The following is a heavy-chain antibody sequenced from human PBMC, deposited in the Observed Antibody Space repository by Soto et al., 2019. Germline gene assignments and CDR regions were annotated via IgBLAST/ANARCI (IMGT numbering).Heavy chain of an antibody. V-gene: IGHV5-51*01. CDR3: ARLVVVTAKGYFDY. D-gene: IGHD2-21*02. CDR1: GYSFTSYW. CDR2: IYPGDSDT. J-gene: IGHJ4*02. Sequence: PGESLKVSCKGAGYSFTSYWIGWVRQMPGKGLEWMGIIYPGDSDTRYSPSFQGQVTISADKSISTAYLQWSSLKASDTAMYYCARLVVVTAKGYFDYWGQGTLVTVSS.